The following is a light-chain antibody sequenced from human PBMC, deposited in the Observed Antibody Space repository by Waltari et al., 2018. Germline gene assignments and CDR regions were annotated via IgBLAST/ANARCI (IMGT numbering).Light chain of an antibody. CDR3: QQYKTYPFT. CDR2: EAS. V-gene: IGKV1-5*03. CDR1: QTIIRW. J-gene: IGKJ3*01. Sequence: DIQMTQSPSTLSASVGDRVTIPCRASQTIIRWLAWSQEKPGKAPKLLIYEASTLETGVPSRFSGGGAETEFTLTISSLQPDDFATYYCQQYKTYPFTFGPGTKVDVK.